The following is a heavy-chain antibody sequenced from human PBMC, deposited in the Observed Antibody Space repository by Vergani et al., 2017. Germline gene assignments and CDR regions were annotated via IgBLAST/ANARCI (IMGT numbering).Heavy chain of an antibody. J-gene: IGHJ5*02. CDR3: VRLLITMVRGVNWFDP. CDR2: IYHSGST. D-gene: IGHD3-10*01. V-gene: IGHV4-38-2*01. CDR1: GYPISSGYY. Sequence: QVQLQESGPGLVKPSETLSLTCAVSGYPISSGYYWGWIRQPPGKGLEWIGSIYHSGSTYYNPSLKSRVPISVDTTKNQFSLKLSSVTAADTAVDYCVRLLITMVRGVNWFDPWGQGTLVTVSS.